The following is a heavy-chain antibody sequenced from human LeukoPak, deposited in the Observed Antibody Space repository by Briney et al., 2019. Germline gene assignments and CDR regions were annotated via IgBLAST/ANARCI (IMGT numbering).Heavy chain of an antibody. Sequence: GGSLRLSCAASGFTFSSYSMSWVRQAPGKGLEWVSSISSSSSYIYYADSVKGRFTISRDNAKNSLYLQMNSLRAEDTAVYYCARAVVVPAARGYYYYGMDVWGQGTTVTVSS. CDR2: ISSSSSYI. J-gene: IGHJ6*02. CDR3: ARAVVVPAARGYYYYGMDV. V-gene: IGHV3-21*01. D-gene: IGHD2-2*01. CDR1: GFTFSSYS.